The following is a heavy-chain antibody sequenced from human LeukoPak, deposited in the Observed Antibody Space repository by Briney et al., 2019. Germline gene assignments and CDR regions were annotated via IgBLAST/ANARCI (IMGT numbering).Heavy chain of an antibody. D-gene: IGHD3-22*01. CDR1: AYSISSGYY. V-gene: IGHV4-38-2*02. CDR3: ARAAHFYDSSGYYHFDF. CDR2: VFRSGST. J-gene: IGHJ4*02. Sequence: SSETLSLTCTVSAYSISSGYYWGWIRQPPGKGLEWIGSVFRSGSTSYNPSLKSRVTISVDTSKNQFSLRLNSVTAADTAVYYCARAAHFYDSSGYYHFDFWGQGTLVTVSS.